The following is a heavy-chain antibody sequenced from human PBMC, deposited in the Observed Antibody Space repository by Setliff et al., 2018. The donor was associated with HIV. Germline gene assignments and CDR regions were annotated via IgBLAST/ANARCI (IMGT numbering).Heavy chain of an antibody. Sequence: SETLSLTCAVSGGSINSDSYNYYWSWIRQPAGRGLEWIGHVYSSGTTSYKPSLKSRVTISKDMSKNQFSLRPTSATVADTAVYYCARGFEGYCSGATCHWLDSWGQGTRVTVSS. J-gene: IGHJ5*01. CDR3: ARGFEGYCSGATCHWLDS. CDR1: GGSINSDSYNYY. D-gene: IGHD2-15*01. CDR2: VYSSGTT. V-gene: IGHV4-61*09.